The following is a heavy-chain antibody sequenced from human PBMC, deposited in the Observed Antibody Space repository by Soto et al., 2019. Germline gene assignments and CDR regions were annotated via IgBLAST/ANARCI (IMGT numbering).Heavy chain of an antibody. J-gene: IGHJ4*02. CDR3: VRIPRYSFPTSDVLDS. Sequence: QVQLVQSGAEVRKPGSSVQVSCKASGGTFYTYTFSWVRQAPGQGLEWMGSITPIYPTTNYAEKFQGRLTVTADGSTNTAYMELNSLTSEDTAVYYCVRIPRYSFPTSDVLDSWGQGTLVTVSS. V-gene: IGHV1-69*15. CDR1: GGTFYTYT. CDR2: ITPIYPTT. D-gene: IGHD5-18*01.